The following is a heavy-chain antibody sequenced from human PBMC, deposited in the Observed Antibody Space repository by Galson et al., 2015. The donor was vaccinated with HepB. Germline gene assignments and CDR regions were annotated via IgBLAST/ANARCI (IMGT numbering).Heavy chain of an antibody. D-gene: IGHD3-3*01. Sequence: SVKVSCKASGGAFSSYGITWVRQAPGQGLEWMGRIIPIVGITNYAQKFQGRVTITADKSTSTAYMDLTSLRSEDTAVYYCARSMVDYDFWSGYQTPKYYYAMDVWGQGTTVTVSS. V-gene: IGHV1-69*04. CDR3: ARSMVDYDFWSGYQTPKYYYAMDV. CDR1: GGAFSSYG. CDR2: IIPIVGIT. J-gene: IGHJ6*02.